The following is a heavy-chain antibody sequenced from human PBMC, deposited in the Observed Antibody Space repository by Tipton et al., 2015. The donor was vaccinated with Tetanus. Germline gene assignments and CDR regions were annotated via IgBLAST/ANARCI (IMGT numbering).Heavy chain of an antibody. CDR2: INHSGST. CDR1: GGSFSGYY. CDR3: ARDLMTTVTVFDY. D-gene: IGHD4-17*01. Sequence: LRLSCAVYGGSFSGYYWSWIRQPPGKGLEWIGEINHSGSTNYNPSLKSRVTISVDTSKNQFSLKLSSVTAADTAVYYCARDLMTTVTVFDYWGQGTLVTVSS. J-gene: IGHJ4*02. V-gene: IGHV4-34*01.